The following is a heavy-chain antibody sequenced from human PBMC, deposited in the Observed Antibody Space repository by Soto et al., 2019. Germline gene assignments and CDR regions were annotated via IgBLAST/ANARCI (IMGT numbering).Heavy chain of an antibody. CDR2: IYYSGST. CDR1: GGSISSGGYY. J-gene: IGHJ4*02. V-gene: IGHV4-31*03. D-gene: IGHD3-10*01. CDR3: ARDRSITMVRGVITSGFDY. Sequence: QVQLQESGPGLVKPSQTLSLTCTVSGGSISSGGYYWSWIRQHPGKGLEWIGYIYYSGSTYYNPSLKSRVTLSVDTSKNQFSLKLSSVTAADTAVYYCARDRSITMVRGVITSGFDYWGQGTLVTVSS.